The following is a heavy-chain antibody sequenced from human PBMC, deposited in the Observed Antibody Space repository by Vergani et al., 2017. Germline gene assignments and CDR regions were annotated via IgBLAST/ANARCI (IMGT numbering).Heavy chain of an antibody. CDR3: AKDRSGSYYGDFDY. D-gene: IGHD1-26*01. Sequence: EVQLLESGGGLAQPGGSLRLSCAASGFTFNIYAMSWVRQAPGKGLEWVSTITYNGGRTYYADSVTGRFTISRDNAKNSLYLQMNSLRAEDTALYYCAKDRSGSYYGDFDYWGQGTLVTVSS. CDR2: ITYNGGRT. J-gene: IGHJ4*02. V-gene: IGHV3-23*01. CDR1: GFTFNIYA.